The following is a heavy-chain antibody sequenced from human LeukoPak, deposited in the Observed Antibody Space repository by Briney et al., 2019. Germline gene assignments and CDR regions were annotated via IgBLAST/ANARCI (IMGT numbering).Heavy chain of an antibody. J-gene: IGHJ4*02. V-gene: IGHV4-59*08. CDR2: ISDTGSA. CDR1: GGSIRGYY. Sequence: SETLSLTCTVSGGSIRGYYWSWIRQPPGRGLQWIGYISDTGSAEYNPSLESRVTISVDTSKNQFFLRLKSVTAADSAAYFCARRIRTTLVFDSWGQGVLVTVSS. CDR3: ARRIRTTLVFDS. D-gene: IGHD1-14*01.